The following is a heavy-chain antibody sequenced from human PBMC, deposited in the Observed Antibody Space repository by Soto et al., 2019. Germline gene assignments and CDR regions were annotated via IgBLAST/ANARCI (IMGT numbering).Heavy chain of an antibody. Sequence: GGSLRRSCAASGFTFSSYSMSWVRQAPGKGLEWVSGFRTSGDGGTTYYADSVKGRFTISRDNSKNMLFLQMNSLRAEDTAIYYCAKKVNSGPGSKYFDYWGQGTLVTVSS. CDR1: GFTFSSYS. CDR2: FRTSGDGGTT. D-gene: IGHD3-10*01. CDR3: AKKVNSGPGSKYFDY. V-gene: IGHV3-23*01. J-gene: IGHJ4*02.